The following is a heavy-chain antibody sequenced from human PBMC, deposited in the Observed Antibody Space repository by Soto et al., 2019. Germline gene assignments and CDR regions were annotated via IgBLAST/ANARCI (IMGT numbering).Heavy chain of an antibody. CDR1: GFTFCSYA. J-gene: IGHJ4*02. D-gene: IGHD3-9*01. CDR2: ISYDGSNK. CDR3: ARDSILTGSTLDY. V-gene: IGHV3-30-3*01. Sequence: GGSLRLSCAASGFTFCSYAMHWVRQAPGKGLEWVAVISYDGSNKYYADSVKGRFTISRDNSKNTLYLQMNSLRAEDTAVYYCARDSILTGSTLDYWGQGTLVTVSS.